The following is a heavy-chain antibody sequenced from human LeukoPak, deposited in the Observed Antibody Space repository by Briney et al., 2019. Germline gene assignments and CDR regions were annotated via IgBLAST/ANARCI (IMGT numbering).Heavy chain of an antibody. J-gene: IGHJ4*02. CDR3: AKRGVVIRVILVGFHKEANYFDS. V-gene: IGHV3-23*01. D-gene: IGHD3-22*01. CDR1: GIILSNYG. Sequence: GGSLRLSCAVSGIILSNYGMSWVRQATGEGLEWVAGISGSGGRTNYADSVKGRFTVSRDNPKNTLYLQMNSLRAEDTAVYFCAKRGVVIRVILVGFHKEANYFDSWGQGALVTVSS. CDR2: ISGSGGRT.